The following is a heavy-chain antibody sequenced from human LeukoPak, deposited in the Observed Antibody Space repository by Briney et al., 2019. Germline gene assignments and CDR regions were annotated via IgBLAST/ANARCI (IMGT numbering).Heavy chain of an antibody. V-gene: IGHV3-20*04. CDR2: SNWNGGST. CDR3: ARAGGFTYYYDSSGYYDAFDI. Sequence: GGSLRLSCAASGFTFDDYGMSWVRQAPGKGPEWVSGSNWNGGSTGYADSVKGRFTISRDNAKNSLYLQMNSLRAEDTAVYYCARAGGFTYYYDSSGYYDAFDIWGQGTMVTVSS. J-gene: IGHJ3*02. D-gene: IGHD3-22*01. CDR1: GFTFDDYG.